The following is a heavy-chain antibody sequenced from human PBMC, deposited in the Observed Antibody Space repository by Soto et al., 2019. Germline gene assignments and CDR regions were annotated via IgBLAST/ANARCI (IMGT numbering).Heavy chain of an antibody. V-gene: IGHV4-39*01. Sequence: SETLSLTCSVSGGSISSTGYYWGWIRLPPGKGLEWIGSIYNSGSTYYNPSLKSRVAISVDTSKSLFSLRLSSVTAADTAVYYCAGGRTTLTVSFSSRGGNWFDPWGQGTLVTVSS. J-gene: IGHJ5*02. CDR3: AGGRTTLTVSFSSRGGNWFDP. CDR1: GGSISSTGYY. CDR2: IYNSGST. D-gene: IGHD1-7*01.